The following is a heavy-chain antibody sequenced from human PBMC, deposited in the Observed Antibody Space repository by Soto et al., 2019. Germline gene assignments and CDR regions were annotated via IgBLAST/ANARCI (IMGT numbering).Heavy chain of an antibody. J-gene: IGHJ5*02. D-gene: IGHD2-15*01. CDR3: ARARADIAFLNWFDT. Sequence: GWAVRLCGAAAGFTFSSDWVSCVRQAPGKGLEGVANIKQDGSEKDYGDSVKGRFTISRDNAKNSLYLQMNSGRAEDTAVYYCARARADIAFLNWFDTWGQRNLVTVSS. V-gene: IGHV3-7*01. CDR1: GFTFSSDW. CDR2: IKQDGSEK.